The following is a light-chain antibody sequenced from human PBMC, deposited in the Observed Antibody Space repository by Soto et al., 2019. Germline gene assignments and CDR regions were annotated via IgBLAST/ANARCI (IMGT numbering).Light chain of an antibody. CDR2: DSN. J-gene: IGLJ2*01. CDR3: GTWDSSQSVV. V-gene: IGLV1-51*01. Sequence: QSVLTQPPSVSAAPGQKVAISCSGTSSNIGNNFVSWYQQLPGTAPKLLIYDSNKRPSGIPDRFSGSKSGTSATLDITGLQTGDEAVYYCGTWDSSQSVVFGGGTKLTVL. CDR1: SSNIGNNF.